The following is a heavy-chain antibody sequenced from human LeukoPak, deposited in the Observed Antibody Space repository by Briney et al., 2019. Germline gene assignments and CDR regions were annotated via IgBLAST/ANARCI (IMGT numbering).Heavy chain of an antibody. D-gene: IGHD2-2*01. CDR3: ASVGYCSSTSCYPGGFDY. CDR2: ISYDGSNK. V-gene: IGHV3-30*03. CDR1: GFTFSSYG. Sequence: PGGSLRLPCAASGFTFSSYGMHWVRQAPGKGLEWVAVISYDGSNKYYADSVKGRFTISRDISKNTLYLQMNSLRAEDTAVYYCASVGYCSSTSCYPGGFDYWGQGTLVTVSS. J-gene: IGHJ4*02.